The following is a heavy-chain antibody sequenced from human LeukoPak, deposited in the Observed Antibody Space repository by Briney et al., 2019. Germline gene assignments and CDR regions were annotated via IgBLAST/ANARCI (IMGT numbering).Heavy chain of an antibody. J-gene: IGHJ4*02. D-gene: IGHD3-22*01. CDR1: GFTFSSYW. Sequence: PGGSLRLSCAASGFTFSSYWMSWVRQAPGKGLEWVANIKEDGSEKYYVDSVKGRFTISRDNSKNTLFLQVNSLRAEDTAVYYCARDLTGWGESSGYSDYWGQGTLVTVSP. CDR3: ARDLTGWGESSGYSDY. CDR2: IKEDGSEK. V-gene: IGHV3-7*01.